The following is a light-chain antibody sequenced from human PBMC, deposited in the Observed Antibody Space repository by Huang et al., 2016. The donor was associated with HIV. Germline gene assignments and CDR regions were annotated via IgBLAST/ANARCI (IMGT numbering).Light chain of an antibody. CDR2: AAS. V-gene: IGKV3-11*01. CDR1: EGFSNS. CDR3: QQRSKD. J-gene: IGKJ4*01. Sequence: EVGLTQSPATLSLSPGERPTLSCRASEGFSNSLAWYKQQPAQAPLLLIYAASNRATGIPARYSGRGSGTDFTITISGLEPEDFAVYYCQQRSKDFGGGTKVEIK.